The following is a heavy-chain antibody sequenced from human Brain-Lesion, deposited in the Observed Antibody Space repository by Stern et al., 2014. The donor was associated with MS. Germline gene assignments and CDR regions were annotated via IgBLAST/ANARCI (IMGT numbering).Heavy chain of an antibody. CDR2: IFNSGTT. Sequence: VQLVESGPGLVKPSQTLSLSCTVTGGSISSGGYYWSWIRQPAGKGLEWIGRIFNSGTTSYNPSPKSGFTISIDPSKTQFPLRRTPMTAADTAVYYCARGRVVPGFQYYATDVWGQGTTVIVSS. J-gene: IGHJ6*02. CDR1: GGSISSGGYY. V-gene: IGHV4-61*02. D-gene: IGHD2-2*01. CDR3: ARGRVVPGFQYYATDV.